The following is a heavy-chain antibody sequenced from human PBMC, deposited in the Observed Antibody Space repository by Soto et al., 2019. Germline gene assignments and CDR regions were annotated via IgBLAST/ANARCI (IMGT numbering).Heavy chain of an antibody. Sequence: PLETLSLTCTVSGGSISSYYWSWIRQPPGKGLEWIGYIYYSGSTNYNPSLKSRVTISVDTSKNQFSLKLSSVTAADTAVYYCARSRGYWYFDLWGRGTLVTVSS. D-gene: IGHD5-12*01. V-gene: IGHV4-59*01. CDR2: IYYSGST. CDR3: ARSRGYWYFDL. CDR1: GGSISSYY. J-gene: IGHJ2*01.